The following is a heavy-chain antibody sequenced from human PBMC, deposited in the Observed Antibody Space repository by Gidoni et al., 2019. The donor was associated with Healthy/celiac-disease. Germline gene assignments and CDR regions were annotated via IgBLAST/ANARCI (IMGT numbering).Heavy chain of an antibody. Sequence: IRQSPSRGLEWLGRTYYRSKWYNDYAVSVKSRITINPDTSKNQFSLQLNSVTPEDTAVYYCARETMATIKGFDYWGQGTLVTVSS. J-gene: IGHJ4*02. CDR2: TYYRSKWYN. V-gene: IGHV6-1*01. CDR3: ARETMATIKGFDY. D-gene: IGHD5-12*01.